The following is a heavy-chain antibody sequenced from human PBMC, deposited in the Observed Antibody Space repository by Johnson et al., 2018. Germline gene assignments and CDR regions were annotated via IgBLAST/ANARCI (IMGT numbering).Heavy chain of an antibody. CDR2: ISGSGGST. V-gene: IGHV3-23*04. CDR1: GFTFSSYS. D-gene: IGHD4-17*01. Sequence: VQLVQSGGGLVKPGGSLRLSCAASGFTFSSYSMNWVRQAPGKGLEWVSAISGSGGSTYYAESVKGRFTTPRDSSKNPLYLQMTSLRAEDTAVYYCAKDLTTVPASSYYYYMDVWGKGATVTVAS. J-gene: IGHJ6*03. CDR3: AKDLTTVPASSYYYYMDV.